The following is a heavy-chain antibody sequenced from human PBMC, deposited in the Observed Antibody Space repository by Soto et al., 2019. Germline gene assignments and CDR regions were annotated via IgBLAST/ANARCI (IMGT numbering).Heavy chain of an antibody. CDR3: ARSRDGYNLNPIDQ. CDR1: TGSSDSFY. Sequence: QVQLQVSGPGLVKPAATLSLSCTVSTGSSDSFYWSWIRQPPGKGLEWIGYFFYTGSTNHNPSLTGRVTISLDMSSSQLSLSLTSVTAADTAMYYCARSRDGYNLNPIDQWGQGLLVTVSS. V-gene: IGHV4-59*01. D-gene: IGHD1-1*01. CDR2: FFYTGST. J-gene: IGHJ4*02.